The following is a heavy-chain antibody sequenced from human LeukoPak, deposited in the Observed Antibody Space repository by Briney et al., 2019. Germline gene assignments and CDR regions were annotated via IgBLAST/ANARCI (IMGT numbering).Heavy chain of an antibody. CDR1: GFTFSSYW. CDR3: ARDPYDFWSGYYTDAGDY. Sequence: GGSLRLSRAASGFTFSSYWMSWVRQAPGKGLEWVANIKQDGSEKYYVDSVKGRFTISRDNAKNSLYLQMNSLRAEDTAVYYCARDPYDFWSGYYTDAGDYWGQGTLVTVSS. D-gene: IGHD3-3*01. J-gene: IGHJ4*02. CDR2: IKQDGSEK. V-gene: IGHV3-7*03.